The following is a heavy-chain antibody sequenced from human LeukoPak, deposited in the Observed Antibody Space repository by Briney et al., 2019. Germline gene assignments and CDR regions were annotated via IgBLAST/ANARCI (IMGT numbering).Heavy chain of an antibody. V-gene: IGHV4-61*05. CDR3: ARVVNYDSSGYYHYYFDY. J-gene: IGHJ4*02. D-gene: IGHD3-22*01. CDR1: GGSISSSSYY. Sequence: PSETLSLTCTVSGGSISSSSYYWGWIRQPPGKGLEWIGYIYYSGSTNYNPSLKSRVTISVDTSKNQFSLKLSSVTAADTAVYYCARVVNYDSSGYYHYYFDYWGQGTLVTVSS. CDR2: IYYSGST.